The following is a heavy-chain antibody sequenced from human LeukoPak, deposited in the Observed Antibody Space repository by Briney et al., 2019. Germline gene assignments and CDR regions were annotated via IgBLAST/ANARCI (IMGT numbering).Heavy chain of an antibody. Sequence: GGSLRLSCAASGFTFSSIAMSWVRQAPGKGLEWVSSISSSSSYIYYADSVKGRFTISRDNAKNSLYLQMNSLRAEDTAVYYCASLYYYDSSGLNWGQGTLVTVSS. CDR3: ASLYYYDSSGLN. CDR1: GFTFSSIA. J-gene: IGHJ4*02. V-gene: IGHV3-21*01. D-gene: IGHD3-22*01. CDR2: ISSSSSYI.